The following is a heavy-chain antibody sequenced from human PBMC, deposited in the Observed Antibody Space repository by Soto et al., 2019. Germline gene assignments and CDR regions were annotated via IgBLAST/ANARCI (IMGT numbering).Heavy chain of an antibody. D-gene: IGHD3-22*01. V-gene: IGHV4-31*03. CDR3: AREVRDSSGYYYLGGTAYYYYGMDV. CDR1: GGSISSGGYY. J-gene: IGHJ6*02. CDR2: IYYSGST. Sequence: PSETLSLTCTVSGGSISSGGYYWSWIRQHPGEGLEWIGYIYYSGSTYYNPSLKSRVTISVDTSKNQFSLKLSSVTAADTAVYYCAREVRDSSGYYYLGGTAYYYYGMDVWGQGTTVTVSS.